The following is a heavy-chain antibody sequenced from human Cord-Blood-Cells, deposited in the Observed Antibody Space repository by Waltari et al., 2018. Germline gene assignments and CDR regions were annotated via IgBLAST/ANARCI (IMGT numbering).Heavy chain of an antibody. D-gene: IGHD3-10*01. CDR2: MNPNSGNT. Sequence: QVQLVQSGAEVKKPGASVKVSCKASGYTCSSCAIKWVRWATGQGREWMGWMNPNSGNTGYAQKFQGRVTMTRNTSISTAYMELSSLRSEDTAVYYCARGMYMVLSNGMDVWGQGTTVTVSS. V-gene: IGHV1-8*01. CDR3: ARGMYMVLSNGMDV. J-gene: IGHJ6*02. CDR1: GYTCSSCA.